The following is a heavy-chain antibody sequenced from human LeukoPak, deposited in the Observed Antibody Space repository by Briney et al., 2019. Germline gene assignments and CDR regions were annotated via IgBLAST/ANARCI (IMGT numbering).Heavy chain of an antibody. J-gene: IGHJ4*02. Sequence: ASVRVSCKPSGYTFTDYYIHWVRQAPGQGLEWMGWISPDSDFTKYAQKFQDRVTLTRDTSISTVYMELSRLRSDDTAMYFCARDIGVWDEKTFDYWGQGTLVTVSS. D-gene: IGHD1-26*01. CDR1: GYTFTDYY. CDR2: ISPDSDFT. CDR3: ARDIGVWDEKTFDY. V-gene: IGHV1-2*02.